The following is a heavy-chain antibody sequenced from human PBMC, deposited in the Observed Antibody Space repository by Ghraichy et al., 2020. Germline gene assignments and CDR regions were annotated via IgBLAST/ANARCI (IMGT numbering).Heavy chain of an antibody. V-gene: IGHV3-23*01. J-gene: IGHJ4*02. CDR1: EFTFSAYV. CDR3: ARQTTVISGSF. Sequence: GESLNISCAASEFTFSAYVMTWVRQAPGKGLEWVSSISGSGDGTYYADSVKGRFTVSRDNFKKILFLQMNSLRAEDTAIYYCARQTTVISGSFWGQGTLVPVSS. D-gene: IGHD4-11*01. CDR2: ISGSGDGT.